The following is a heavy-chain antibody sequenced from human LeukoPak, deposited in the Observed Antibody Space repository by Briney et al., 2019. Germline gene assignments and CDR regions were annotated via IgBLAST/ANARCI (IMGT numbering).Heavy chain of an antibody. Sequence: PSETLSLTCTVSGGSISSGGYYWSWIRQHPGKGLEWIGYIYYSGSTYYNPFLKSRVTISVDTSKNQFSLKLSSVTAADTAVYYCARDHAAASGWWFDPWGQGTLVTVSS. D-gene: IGHD1-1*01. CDR1: GGSISSGGYY. CDR2: IYYSGST. J-gene: IGHJ5*02. CDR3: ARDHAAASGWWFDP. V-gene: IGHV4-31*03.